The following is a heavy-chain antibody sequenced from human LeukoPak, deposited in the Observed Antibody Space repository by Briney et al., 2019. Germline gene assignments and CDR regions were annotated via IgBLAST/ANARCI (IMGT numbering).Heavy chain of an antibody. Sequence: GGSLRLSCAASGFTFSSYSMNWVRQAPGKGLEWVSGISPSGDITYYADSVKGRFTISRDNSKNTLYLEVISLTAEDTAVYYCAKDDAWLRFGEWSEGTLVTVSS. J-gene: IGHJ4*02. CDR3: AKDDAWLRFGE. V-gene: IGHV3-23*01. D-gene: IGHD3-10*01. CDR2: ISPSGDIT. CDR1: GFTFSSYS.